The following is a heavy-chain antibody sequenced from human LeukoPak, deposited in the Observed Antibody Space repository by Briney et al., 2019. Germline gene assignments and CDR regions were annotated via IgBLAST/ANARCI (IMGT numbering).Heavy chain of an antibody. V-gene: IGHV1-18*01. D-gene: IGHD4-17*01. CDR3: ASGPDHGDNLFDY. Sequence: ALMKVSCKASGYTFTSYGISWVRQAPGQGLEWMGWISAYNGNTNYAQKLQGRVTMTTDTSTSTAYMELRRLRSDDTAVYYCASGPDHGDNLFDYWGQGTLVTVSS. CDR1: GYTFTSYG. CDR2: ISAYNGNT. J-gene: IGHJ4*02.